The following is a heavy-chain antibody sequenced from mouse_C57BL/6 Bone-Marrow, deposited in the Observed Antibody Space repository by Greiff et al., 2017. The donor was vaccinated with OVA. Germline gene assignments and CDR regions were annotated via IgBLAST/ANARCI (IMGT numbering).Heavy chain of an antibody. J-gene: IGHJ2*01. CDR1: GFNIKDDY. V-gene: IGHV14-4*01. CDR3: TSYYSNWGNY. Sequence: EVQLVESGAELVRPGASVQLSCTASGFNIKDDYMHWVKHRPEHGLEWIGWIDPENGDTEYASKFQGKATITADTSSNTAYLQLSSLTSEDTAVYYCTSYYSNWGNYWGQGTTLTVSS. D-gene: IGHD2-5*01. CDR2: IDPENGDT.